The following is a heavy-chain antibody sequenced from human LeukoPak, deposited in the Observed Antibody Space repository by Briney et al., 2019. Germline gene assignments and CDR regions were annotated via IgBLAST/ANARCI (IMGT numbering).Heavy chain of an antibody. CDR1: GGSISSYH. J-gene: IGHJ4*02. V-gene: IGHV4-59*01. D-gene: IGHD6-19*01. CDR3: TTARSGWYHFDY. Sequence: PETLSLTCTVSGGSISSYHWSWIRQAPGKGLEWIGYIYNSGSANYNPSLKSRVTISLHTSTNQFSLKLNSVTAADTAVYYCTTARSGWYHFDYWGQGTLVTVSS. CDR2: IYNSGSA.